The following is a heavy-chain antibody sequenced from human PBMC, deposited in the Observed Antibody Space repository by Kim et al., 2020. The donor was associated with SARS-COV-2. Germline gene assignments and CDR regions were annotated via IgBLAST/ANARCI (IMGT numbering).Heavy chain of an antibody. Sequence: RVTISVDTSKNQFSLKLSSVTAADTAVYYCARHPLSNYYDSSGIHWYFDLWGRGTLVTVSS. J-gene: IGHJ2*01. D-gene: IGHD3-22*01. V-gene: IGHV4-39*01. CDR3: ARHPLSNYYDSSGIHWYFDL.